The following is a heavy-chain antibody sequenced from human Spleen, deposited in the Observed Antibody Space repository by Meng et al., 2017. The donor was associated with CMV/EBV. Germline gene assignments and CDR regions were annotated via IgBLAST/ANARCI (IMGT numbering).Heavy chain of an antibody. J-gene: IGHJ4*02. CDR2: IGTAGDT. CDR3: AKDGGGGYDSQLDY. CDR1: GFTFSSYD. D-gene: IGHD5-12*01. V-gene: IGHV3-13*01. Sequence: ASGFTFSSYDMHWVRQATGKGLEWVSAIGTAGDTYYPGSVKGRFTISRENAKNSLYLQMNSLRAGDTAVYYCAKDGGGGYDSQLDYWGQGTLVTVSS.